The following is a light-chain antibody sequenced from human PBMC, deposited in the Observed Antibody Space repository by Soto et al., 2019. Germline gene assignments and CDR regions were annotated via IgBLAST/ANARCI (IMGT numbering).Light chain of an antibody. CDR1: QSVSES. J-gene: IGKJ4*01. V-gene: IGKV1-39*01. CDR3: QQSYSTPLT. Sequence: DIQMTQSPSTLSASVGDTVTITCRASQSVSESLAWYQVKPGEAPKLLISVASSLQSGVPSRFSGSGSGTDFTLTISSLQPEDFATYYCQQSYSTPLTFGGGTKVEI. CDR2: VAS.